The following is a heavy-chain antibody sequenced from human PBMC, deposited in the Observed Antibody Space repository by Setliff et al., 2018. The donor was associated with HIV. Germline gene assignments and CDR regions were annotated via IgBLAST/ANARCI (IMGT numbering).Heavy chain of an antibody. Sequence: WVRQAPGKGLEWVGRIKSKTDGGTPDYAAPVKGRFTISRDDSKNMLYLQMNTLKTEDTAVYYCAKTSNTGYLFCSDYWGQGTLVTVSS. J-gene: IGHJ4*02. V-gene: IGHV3-15*01. CDR3: AKTSNTGYLFCSDY. D-gene: IGHD3-9*01. CDR2: IKSKTDGGTP.